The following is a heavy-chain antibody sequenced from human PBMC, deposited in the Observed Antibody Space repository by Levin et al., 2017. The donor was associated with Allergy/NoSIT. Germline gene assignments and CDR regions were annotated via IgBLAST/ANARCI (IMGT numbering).Heavy chain of an antibody. CDR1: GYTFTGYY. Sequence: GESLKISCKASGYTFTGYYMHWVRQAPGQGLEWMGWINPNSGGTNYAQKFQGRVTMTRDTSISTAYMELSRLRSDDTAVYYCAREKSTQQWLVDYYYGMDVWGQGTTVTVSS. CDR2: INPNSGGT. V-gene: IGHV1-2*02. D-gene: IGHD6-19*01. CDR3: AREKSTQQWLVDYYYGMDV. J-gene: IGHJ6*02.